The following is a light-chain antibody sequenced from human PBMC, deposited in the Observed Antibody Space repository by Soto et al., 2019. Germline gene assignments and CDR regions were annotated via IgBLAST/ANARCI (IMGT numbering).Light chain of an antibody. V-gene: IGKV3-20*01. CDR3: QKYGQSPRT. CDR1: QSVADNY. CDR2: AAS. J-gene: IGKJ1*01. Sequence: EIVLPKSPGTLSLSPGESATLSGRASQSVADNYLAWYQQRPGQPPRLLIYAASRRATGIPDTFSGSGSGTDFTLTITRLEPEEFALYYCQKYGQSPRTVGKGNKVDIK.